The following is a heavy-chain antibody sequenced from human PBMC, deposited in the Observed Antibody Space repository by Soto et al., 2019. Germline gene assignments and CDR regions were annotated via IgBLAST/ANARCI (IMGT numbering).Heavy chain of an antibody. CDR2: IKQDGSET. J-gene: IGHJ4*02. Sequence: PGGSLRLSCAVSGFTFSTYWMNWVRQAPGKGPEWVANIKQDGSETYYVDSVKGRFTISRDNAKSSLYLQMNSLRAEDTAVYYCVRDWGYCRGGTCYSVLDYWGQGTLVTVSS. CDR1: GFTFSTYW. V-gene: IGHV3-7*01. D-gene: IGHD2-15*01. CDR3: VRDWGYCRGGTCYSVLDY.